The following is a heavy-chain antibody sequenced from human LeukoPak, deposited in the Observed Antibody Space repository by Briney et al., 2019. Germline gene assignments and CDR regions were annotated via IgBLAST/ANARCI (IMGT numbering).Heavy chain of an antibody. CDR1: GYTFTGYY. J-gene: IGHJ6*02. V-gene: IGHV1-2*02. CDR3: ARWVESSSWYHSPYYYYGMDV. Sequence: GASVKVSCKASGYTFTGYYMHWVRQAPGQGLEWMGWINPNSGGTNYAQKFQGRVTMTRDTSISTAYMELSRLRSDDTAVYYCARWVESSSWYHSPYYYYGMDVWGQGTTVTVSS. CDR2: INPNSGGT. D-gene: IGHD6-13*01.